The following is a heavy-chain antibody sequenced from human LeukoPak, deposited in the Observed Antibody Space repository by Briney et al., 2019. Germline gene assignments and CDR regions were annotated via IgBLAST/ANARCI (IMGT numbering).Heavy chain of an antibody. J-gene: IGHJ4*02. CDR2: IYYSGST. Sequence: LRLSCAASGFTFSSYAMSWVRQHPGKGLEWIGYIYYSGSTYYNPSLKSRVTISVDTSKNQFSLKLSSVTAADTAVYYCARAYKDYYDSSGYYYFDYWGQGTLVTVSS. CDR1: GFTFSSYA. CDR3: ARAYKDYYDSSGYYYFDY. D-gene: IGHD3-22*01. V-gene: IGHV4-31*02.